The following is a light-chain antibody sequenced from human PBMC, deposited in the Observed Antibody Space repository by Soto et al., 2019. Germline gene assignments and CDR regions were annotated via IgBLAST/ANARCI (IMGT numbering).Light chain of an antibody. J-gene: IGKJ4*01. Sequence: DIQMTQSPSTLSASVGDRVTITCRASQSISTWLAWYQQKPGKAPNLLIFDASTLESGVPSSFSGSGSGTEFTLTISSLQPDDFATYYCQQYHGFPLTFGGGTKVEIK. V-gene: IGKV1-5*01. CDR1: QSISTW. CDR2: DAS. CDR3: QQYHGFPLT.